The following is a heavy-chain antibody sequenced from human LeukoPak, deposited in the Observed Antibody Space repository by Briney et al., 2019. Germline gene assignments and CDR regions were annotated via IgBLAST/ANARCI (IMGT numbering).Heavy chain of an antibody. CDR2: FGPEDGET. J-gene: IGHJ6*02. CDR1: GYTLTELS. Sequence: ASVKVSCKVSGYTLTELSMHWVRQAPGKGLEWMGSFGPEDGETIYAQKFQGRLTMTEDTSTDTAYTELSSLRSEDTAVYYCATDVRFLEWFGRLDAWGQGTTVTVSS. CDR3: ATDVRFLEWFGRLDA. V-gene: IGHV1-24*01. D-gene: IGHD3-3*01.